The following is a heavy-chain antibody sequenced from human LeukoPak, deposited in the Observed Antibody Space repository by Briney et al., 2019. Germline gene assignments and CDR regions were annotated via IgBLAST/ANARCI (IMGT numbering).Heavy chain of an antibody. V-gene: IGHV3-9*01. Sequence: PGGSLRLSCAASGFTFSGYYMSWIRQAPGKGLEWVSGISWNSGSIGYADSVKGRFTISRDNAKNSLYLQMNSLRAEDTALYYCAKDMSWNRSDAFDIWGQGTMVTVSS. D-gene: IGHD1-1*01. J-gene: IGHJ3*02. CDR3: AKDMSWNRSDAFDI. CDR1: GFTFSGYY. CDR2: ISWNSGSI.